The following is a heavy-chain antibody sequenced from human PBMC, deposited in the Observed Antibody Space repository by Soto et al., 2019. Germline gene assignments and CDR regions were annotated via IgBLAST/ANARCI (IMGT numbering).Heavy chain of an antibody. CDR2: FYYSGST. J-gene: IGHJ4*02. CDR1: GGSVSGGSYF. CDR3: AREGRMGTFDY. Sequence: QVQLQESGPGLVRPSETLSLTCTVSGGSVSGGSYFWSWVRQPPGKGLEWIGYFYYSGSTKYNPSLQSRVTILEDTSRNQLSLKLNSVTAADTAVYYCAREGRMGTFDYWGQGALVTVSS. D-gene: IGHD1-1*01. V-gene: IGHV4-61*01.